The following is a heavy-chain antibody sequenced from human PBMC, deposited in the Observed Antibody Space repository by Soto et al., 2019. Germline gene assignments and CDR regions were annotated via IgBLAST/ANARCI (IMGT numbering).Heavy chain of an antibody. CDR3: ARRRDGYNFDAFDI. Sequence: EVQLVQSGAEVKKPGESLRISCKGSGYSCTSYWISWVRHMPGKGLEWRGRIDTSDSYTNYSPSFQGHVTISADKSISTAYLQWSSLKASDTAMYYCARRRDGYNFDAFDIWGQGTMVTVSS. D-gene: IGHD5-12*01. CDR2: IDTSDSYT. J-gene: IGHJ3*02. V-gene: IGHV5-10-1*03. CDR1: GYSCTSYW.